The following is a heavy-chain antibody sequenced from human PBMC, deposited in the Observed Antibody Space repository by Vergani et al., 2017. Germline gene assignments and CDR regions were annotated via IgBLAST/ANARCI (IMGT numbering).Heavy chain of an antibody. CDR1: GGSISSGSYY. CDR2: IYTSGST. D-gene: IGHD1-7*01. V-gene: IGHV4-61*02. CDR3: ARDPYNWNYKGAFDI. Sequence: QVQLQESGPGLVKPSQTLSLTCTVSGGSISSGSYYWSWIRQPAGKGLEWIGRIYTSGSTNYNPSLKSRVTISVDTSKNQFSLKLSSVTAADTAVYYCARDPYNWNYKGAFDIWGQGTMVTVSS. J-gene: IGHJ3*02.